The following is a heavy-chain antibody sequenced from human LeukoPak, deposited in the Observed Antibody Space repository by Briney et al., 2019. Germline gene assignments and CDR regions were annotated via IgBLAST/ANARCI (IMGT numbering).Heavy chain of an antibody. V-gene: IGHV4-34*01. Sequence: SETLSLTCAVYGGSFSGHSWSWIRQAPGKGLEWIGEISHLGSINCNPSLKSRVTISADTSKNQFSLRLSSVTAADTAVYYCARHVHVSMVVVILSDYFDYWGRGTPVSVSS. D-gene: IGHD3-22*01. J-gene: IGHJ4*02. CDR3: ARHVHVSMVVVILSDYFDY. CDR1: GGSFSGHS. CDR2: ISHLGSI.